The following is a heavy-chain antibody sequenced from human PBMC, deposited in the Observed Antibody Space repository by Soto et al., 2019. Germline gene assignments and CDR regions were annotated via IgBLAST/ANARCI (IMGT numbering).Heavy chain of an antibody. Sequence: EVQLVESGGGLVQPGGSLRLSCAASGISLGTYWMSWVRQAPGKGLEWVANMKPDGSEKYYADSVRGRFTISRDNAKNSLYLEMNSLKAEDTAVYYCEGGFTYWGQGTLVTVS. CDR2: MKPDGSEK. CDR3: EGGFTY. D-gene: IGHD3-3*01. J-gene: IGHJ4*02. V-gene: IGHV3-7*05. CDR1: GISLGTYW.